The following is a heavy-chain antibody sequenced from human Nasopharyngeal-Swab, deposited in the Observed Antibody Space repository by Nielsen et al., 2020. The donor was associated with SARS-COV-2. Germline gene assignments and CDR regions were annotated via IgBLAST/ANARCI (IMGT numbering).Heavy chain of an antibody. Sequence: GESLKISCAASGLTFSSYWMSWVRQAPGKGLEWVANIKQDGSEKYYVDSVKGRFTISRDNAKNSLYLQMNSLRAEDTAVYYCARDGLRFLEWLAHDYWGQGTLVTVSS. CDR2: IKQDGSEK. J-gene: IGHJ4*02. D-gene: IGHD3-3*01. V-gene: IGHV3-7*01. CDR3: ARDGLRFLEWLAHDY. CDR1: GLTFSSYW.